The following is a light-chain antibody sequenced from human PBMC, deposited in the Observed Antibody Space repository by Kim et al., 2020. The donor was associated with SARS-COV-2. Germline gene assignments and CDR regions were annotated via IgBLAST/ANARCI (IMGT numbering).Light chain of an antibody. Sequence: GQSTTISCTGTSSDLGGYNYVSWYQQYPGKVPKLLIYDVSNRPSGVSNRFSGSKSGNTASLTISGLQAEDEADYYCSSYTGSGTLVFGGGTKLTVL. CDR3: SSYTGSGTLV. CDR1: SSDLGGYNY. J-gene: IGLJ2*01. CDR2: DVS. V-gene: IGLV2-14*03.